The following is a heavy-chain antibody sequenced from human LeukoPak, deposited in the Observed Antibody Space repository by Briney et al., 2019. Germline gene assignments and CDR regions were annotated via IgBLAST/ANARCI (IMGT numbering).Heavy chain of an antibody. D-gene: IGHD4-11*01. Sequence: GESLKISCKGSGYSFTNYWIGWVRQMPGKGLEWMGIIYPGDSDTRYSPSFQGQVTISADKSISTAYLQWSSLKASDTATYYCARPVDTTTLNAFDIWGQGTMVTVSS. CDR2: IYPGDSDT. J-gene: IGHJ3*02. CDR3: ARPVDTTTLNAFDI. V-gene: IGHV5-51*01. CDR1: GYSFTNYW.